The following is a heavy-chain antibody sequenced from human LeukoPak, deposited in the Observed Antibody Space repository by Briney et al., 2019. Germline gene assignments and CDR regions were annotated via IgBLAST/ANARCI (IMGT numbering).Heavy chain of an antibody. Sequence: GGSLRLSCAASGFTFSSHWMSWVRQAPGKGLEWVATIKQDGSEKYYVDSVKGRFTISSDNAKNSLYLQMNSVRAEDTAVYYCARGFYDSSGSDYWGQGTLVTVSS. D-gene: IGHD3-22*01. CDR2: IKQDGSEK. J-gene: IGHJ4*02. V-gene: IGHV3-7*01. CDR3: ARGFYDSSGSDY. CDR1: GFTFSSHW.